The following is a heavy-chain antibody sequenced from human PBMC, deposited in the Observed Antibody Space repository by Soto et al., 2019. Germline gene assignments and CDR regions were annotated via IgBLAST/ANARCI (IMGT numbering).Heavy chain of an antibody. D-gene: IGHD3-10*01. Sequence: SETLSLTCTVSGVSISSYYWSWIRQPPGKGLEWIGYIYYSGSTNYNPSLKSRVTISVDTSKNQFSLKLSSVTAADTAVYYCARGPAMVREKNYYYYYMDVWGKGTTVTVSS. CDR1: GVSISSYY. CDR2: IYYSGST. J-gene: IGHJ6*03. CDR3: ARGPAMVREKNYYYYYMDV. V-gene: IGHV4-59*01.